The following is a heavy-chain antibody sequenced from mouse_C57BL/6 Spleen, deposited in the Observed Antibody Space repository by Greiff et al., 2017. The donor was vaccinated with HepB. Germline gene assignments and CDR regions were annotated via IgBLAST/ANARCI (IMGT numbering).Heavy chain of an antibody. V-gene: IGHV5-4*01. CDR1: GFTFSSYA. Sequence: EVMLVESGGGLVKPGGSLKLSCAASGFTFSSYAMSWVRQTPEKRLEWVATISDGGSYTYYPDNVKGRFTISRDNAKNNLYLQMSHLKSEDTAMYYCARDVYYGSSYGYYAMDYWGQGTSVTVSS. CDR2: ISDGGSYT. J-gene: IGHJ4*01. CDR3: ARDVYYGSSYGYYAMDY. D-gene: IGHD1-1*01.